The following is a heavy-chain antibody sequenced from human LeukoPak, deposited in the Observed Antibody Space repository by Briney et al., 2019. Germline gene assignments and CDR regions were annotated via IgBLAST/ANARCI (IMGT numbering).Heavy chain of an antibody. D-gene: IGHD2-2*01. J-gene: IGHJ1*01. Sequence: SETLSLTCTVSGGSISSGDYYWSWIRQPPGKGLEWIGYIYYSGSTYYNPSLKSRVTMSVDTSKNQFSLNLSSVTAADTAVYYCAGDIVVVPAAIPFQHWGQGTLVTVSS. V-gene: IGHV4-30-4*01. CDR1: GGSISSGDYY. CDR3: AGDIVVVPAAIPFQH. CDR2: IYYSGST.